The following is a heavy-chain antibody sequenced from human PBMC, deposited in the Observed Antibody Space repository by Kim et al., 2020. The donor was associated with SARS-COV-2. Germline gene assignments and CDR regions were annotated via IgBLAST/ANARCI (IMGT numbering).Heavy chain of an antibody. CDR2: ICHTESRT. CDR1: AFTFSDYA. J-gene: IGHJ4*02. Sequence: GGSLRLSCAASAFTFSDYAMTWVRQAPGQGLEWVSGICHTESRTYYADSVKGRFTISRDTSKNTLYLQMNSLRAEDTAVYYCAKDLLVTTWGYFDFRGQGTLVTVSS. V-gene: IGHV3-23*01. D-gene: IGHD2-21*02. CDR3: AKDLLVTTWGYFDF.